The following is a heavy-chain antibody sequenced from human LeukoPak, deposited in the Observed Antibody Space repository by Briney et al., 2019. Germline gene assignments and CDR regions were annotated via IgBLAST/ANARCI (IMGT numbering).Heavy chain of an antibody. CDR3: AKDYTEPPYYYYYYYMDV. CDR1: GFTFSSYA. CDR2: ISGSGGST. J-gene: IGHJ6*03. V-gene: IGHV3-23*01. D-gene: IGHD1-14*01. Sequence: GGSLRLSCAASGFTFSSYAMSWVRQAPGKGLEWASAISGSGGSTYYADSVKGRFTISRDNSKNTLYLQMNSLRAEDTAVYYCAKDYTEPPYYYYYYYMDVWGKGTTVTVSS.